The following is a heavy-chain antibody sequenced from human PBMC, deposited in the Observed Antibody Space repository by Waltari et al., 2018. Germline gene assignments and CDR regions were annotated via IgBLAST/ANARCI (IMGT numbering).Heavy chain of an antibody. V-gene: IGHV1-69*14. Sequence: QVQLVQSGAEVKKPGSSVKVACKASGGTFSSHAICWVRQQPGQGLEWMGGIIPIFGSANYAQKFQGRVTITADKSTSTAYMELSSLRSEDTAVYYCARGPNGWLQTYAFDIWGQGTMVTVSS. CDR2: IIPIFGSA. CDR3: ARGPNGWLQTYAFDI. D-gene: IGHD5-12*01. J-gene: IGHJ3*02. CDR1: GGTFSSHA.